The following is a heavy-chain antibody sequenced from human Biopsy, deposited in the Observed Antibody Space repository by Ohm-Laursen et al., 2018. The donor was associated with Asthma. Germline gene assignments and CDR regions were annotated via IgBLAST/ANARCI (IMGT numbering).Heavy chain of an antibody. D-gene: IGHD3-16*01. J-gene: IGHJ2*01. CDR2: IDPNSGGT. CDR1: GYTFTSYY. Sequence: ASVKVSCKASGYTFTSYYIHWVRQAPGQGLEWMGRIDPNSGGTNYAQKFLGRVTTTRDTSVNTAFMVLRRLRSDDTAVYYCARIKIRIGAGTDRYFDLWGRGTLVTVSS. V-gene: IGHV1-2*06. CDR3: ARIKIRIGAGTDRYFDL.